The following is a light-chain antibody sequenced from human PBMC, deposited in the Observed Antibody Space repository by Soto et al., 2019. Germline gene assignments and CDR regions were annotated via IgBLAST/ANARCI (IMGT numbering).Light chain of an antibody. CDR2: EVS. V-gene: IGLV2-8*01. CDR3: TSNGGSNNYV. J-gene: IGLJ1*01. Sequence: QSALTQPPSASGSPGQSVTISCTGTSSDVGGYNYVSWYQQHPGKAPKLIISEVSKRPSGVPDRFSGSKSGNTASLTVSGLQAEDEADYYCTSNGGSNNYVFGTGTKVTVL. CDR1: SSDVGGYNY.